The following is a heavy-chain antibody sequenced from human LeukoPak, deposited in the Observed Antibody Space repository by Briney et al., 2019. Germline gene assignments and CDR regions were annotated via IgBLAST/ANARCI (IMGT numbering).Heavy chain of an antibody. J-gene: IGHJ6*02. Sequence: GGSLRLSCAASGFSFSSYGMHWVRQAPGKGLEFVAIVSDDGLSQYYGDSVKGRFTISRDNSNNTLYLQMNSLRGEDTAVFYCATNSGYDYFPRLYGMDVWGQGTTVTVSS. V-gene: IGHV3-30*03. CDR3: ATNSGYDYFPRLYGMDV. CDR1: GFSFSSYG. CDR2: VSDDGLSQ. D-gene: IGHD5-12*01.